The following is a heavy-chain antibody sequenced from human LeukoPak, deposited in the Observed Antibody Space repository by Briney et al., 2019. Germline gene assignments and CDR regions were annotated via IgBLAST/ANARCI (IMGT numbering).Heavy chain of an antibody. V-gene: IGHV3-23*01. CDR1: GFTFSSSA. Sequence: GGSLRLSCAASGFTFSSSAMSWVRQVPGKGLEWVSGISASGGSTYYADSVRGRFTISRDNSKNTLYVQMNSLRDEDTAIYYCAKAPPYTKYFDYWGQGTLLTVSS. D-gene: IGHD1-1*01. CDR3: AKAPPYTKYFDY. CDR2: ISASGGST. J-gene: IGHJ4*02.